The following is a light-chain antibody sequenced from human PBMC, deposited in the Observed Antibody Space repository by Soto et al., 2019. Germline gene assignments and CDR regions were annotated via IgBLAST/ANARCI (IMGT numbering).Light chain of an antibody. Sequence: DIVMTQSPAILSVSLGERATLSCLASQSISDNLAWYQQRSGQAPRLLIYGASTRATGVPARFSGSGSGTECTLTISSRQSDDFAMYYCQQYKSWPPLTVGGGTKVE. CDR1: QSISDN. J-gene: IGKJ4*01. CDR2: GAS. V-gene: IGKV3-15*01. CDR3: QQYKSWPPLT.